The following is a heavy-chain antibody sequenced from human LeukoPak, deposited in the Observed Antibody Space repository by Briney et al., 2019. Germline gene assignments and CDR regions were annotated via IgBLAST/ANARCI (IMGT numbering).Heavy chain of an antibody. CDR3: ARDLGETGY. D-gene: IGHD3-10*01. Sequence: WGALRLSCSAPGFTVSSNHMNWVRQAPGEGLEWVSVIYSGGSTYYADSVKGRFTISRDNSKNTLYLQMNSLRAEDTAVYYCARDLGETGYWGQGTLVTVSS. V-gene: IGHV3-53*01. J-gene: IGHJ4*02. CDR2: IYSGGST. CDR1: GFTVSSNH.